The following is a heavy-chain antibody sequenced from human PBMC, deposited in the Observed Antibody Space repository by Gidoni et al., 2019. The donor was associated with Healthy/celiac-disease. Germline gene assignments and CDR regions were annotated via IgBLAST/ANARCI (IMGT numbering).Heavy chain of an antibody. CDR1: GFTFSSYS. V-gene: IGHV3-21*01. J-gene: IGHJ3*02. Sequence: EVQLVESGGGLVKPGGSLRLSCAASGFTFSSYSMNWVRQAPGKGLEWVSSISSSSSYIYYADSVKGRFTISRDNAKNSLYLQMNSLRAEDTAVYYCARPAEYYDILTGYYQHDAFDIWGQGTMVTVSS. D-gene: IGHD3-9*01. CDR2: ISSSSSYI. CDR3: ARPAEYYDILTGYYQHDAFDI.